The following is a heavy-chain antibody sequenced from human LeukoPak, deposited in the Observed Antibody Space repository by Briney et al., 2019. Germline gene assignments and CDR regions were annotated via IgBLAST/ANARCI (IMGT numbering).Heavy chain of an antibody. CDR1: GFTFSGSA. V-gene: IGHV3-73*01. Sequence: GGSLRLSCAASGFTFSGSAMHWVRQAFGKGLEWVGRIRSKANSYATAYAASVKGRFTISRDDSKNTAYLQMNSLKTEDTAVYYCTSTRVVGGNFDYWGQGTLVTVSS. D-gene: IGHD1-26*01. CDR2: IRSKANSYAT. CDR3: TSTRVVGGNFDY. J-gene: IGHJ4*02.